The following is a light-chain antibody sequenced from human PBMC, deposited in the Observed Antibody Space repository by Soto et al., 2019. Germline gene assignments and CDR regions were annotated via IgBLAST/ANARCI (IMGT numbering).Light chain of an antibody. J-gene: IGKJ2*01. Sequence: DIVMTQSPDSLAVSLGERATINCKSSQNVLYSSNNKNYLAWYQQKPGQPPNLLIYWASTRESGVPDRFSGSGSETDFTLTISCLQAEDVAVYYCQQYYSSPYTFGQGTKLEIK. CDR1: QNVLYSSNNKNY. CDR2: WAS. CDR3: QQYYSSPYT. V-gene: IGKV4-1*01.